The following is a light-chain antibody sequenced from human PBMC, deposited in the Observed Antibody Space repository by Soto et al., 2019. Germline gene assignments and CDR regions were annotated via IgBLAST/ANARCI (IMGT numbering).Light chain of an antibody. CDR3: SSFVGPDTSVV. V-gene: IGLV2-23*01. CDR1: ISDVGSYNS. CDR2: EGT. Sequence: QSALTQPASVSGSPGQSITMSCTGTISDVGSYNSVSWYQHPPGTVPRLLIYEGTKRPSGVSNRFSGSTSGNTASLTISGLQTEDEADYYCSSFVGPDTSVVFGGGTKLTVL. J-gene: IGLJ3*02.